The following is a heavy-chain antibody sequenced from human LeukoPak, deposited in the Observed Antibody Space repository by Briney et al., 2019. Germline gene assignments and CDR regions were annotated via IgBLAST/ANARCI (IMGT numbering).Heavy chain of an antibody. V-gene: IGHV1-2*02. CDR3: ARDKRMTTTNAFDY. J-gene: IGHJ4*02. Sequence: ASVKVSCKASEYSFTGYYIHWVRQAPGQGPEWMGWINPNSGDTNYAQKFQGSVTMTRDTSITTAYMELSRLRSDDTAVYYCARDKRMTTTNAFDYWGQGTLVTVSS. D-gene: IGHD5-24*01. CDR1: EYSFTGYY. CDR2: INPNSGDT.